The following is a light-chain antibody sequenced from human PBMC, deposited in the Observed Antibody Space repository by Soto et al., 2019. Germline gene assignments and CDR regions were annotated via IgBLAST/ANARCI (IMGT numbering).Light chain of an antibody. CDR2: GTS. CDR1: QSVSTY. CDR3: QHYGSSPQNT. Sequence: EIVLTQSPGTLSLSPGERATLSCRASQSVSTYFAWYQQKPGQAPRLLIYGTSSRATGIPDRFSGSGSGTDFTFTISSLEPEDFAVYYCQHYGSSPQNTFGQGTKLEIK. V-gene: IGKV3-20*01. J-gene: IGKJ2*01.